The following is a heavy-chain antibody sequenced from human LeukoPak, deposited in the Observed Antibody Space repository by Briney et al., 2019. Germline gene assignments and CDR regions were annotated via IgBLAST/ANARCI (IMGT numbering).Heavy chain of an antibody. Sequence: SVKVSCKASGGTFSSYAISWVRQAPGQGREWMGGIIPIFGTANYAQKFQGRVTITTDESTSTAYMELSRLSSEDTAVYDCAREGGYRVRDSFYIWGQGTMVTVSS. CDR2: IIPIFGTA. CDR1: GGTFSSYA. V-gene: IGHV1-69*05. J-gene: IGHJ3*02. CDR3: AREGGYRVRDSFYI. D-gene: IGHD3-16*02.